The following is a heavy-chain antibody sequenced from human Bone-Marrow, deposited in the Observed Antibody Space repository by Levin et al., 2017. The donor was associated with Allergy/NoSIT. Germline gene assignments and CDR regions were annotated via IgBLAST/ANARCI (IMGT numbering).Heavy chain of an antibody. CDR2: VYHTGST. V-gene: IGHV4-59*01. J-gene: IGHJ5*02. CDR3: ARGVAVATPWFDP. D-gene: IGHD5-12*01. CDR1: GGSISNYY. Sequence: SETLSLTCNVSGGSISNYYWSWIRQPPGKGPEYIGNVYHTGSTNYNPSLKSRVTISVDPSKSQFSLKLTSVTAADTAVYYCARGVAVATPWFDPWGQGTLVTVSS.